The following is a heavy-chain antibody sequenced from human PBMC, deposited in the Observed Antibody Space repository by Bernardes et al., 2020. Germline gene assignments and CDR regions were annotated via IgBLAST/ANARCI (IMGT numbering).Heavy chain of an antibody. V-gene: IGHV3-23*01. CDR3: ARDGGGLYYFHYCMDV. Sequence: GGSLRLSCAASGFSFKTYAMSWVRQAPGKGLEWVSDISGSGSKTYYADSVKGRFTISRDNAKNTLYLQVNSLRAEDTAVYYCARDGGGLYYFHYCMDVWGKGNTLTGTS. J-gene: IGHJ6*03. CDR2: ISGSGSKT. CDR1: GFSFKTYA. D-gene: IGHD3-16*01.